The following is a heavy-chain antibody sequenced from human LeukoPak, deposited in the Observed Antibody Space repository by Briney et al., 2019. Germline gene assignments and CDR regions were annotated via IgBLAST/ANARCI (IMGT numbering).Heavy chain of an antibody. Sequence: SETLSLTCTVSGGSISSSSYYWGWIRQPPGKGLEWIGSIYYSGSTYYNPSLKSRVTISVDTSKNQFSLKLSSVTAADTAVYYCARAVINTMVRGVPRKGFGAFDIWGQGTMVTVSS. D-gene: IGHD3-10*01. CDR1: GGSISSSSYY. CDR3: ARAVINTMVRGVPRKGFGAFDI. CDR2: IYYSGST. J-gene: IGHJ3*02. V-gene: IGHV4-39*07.